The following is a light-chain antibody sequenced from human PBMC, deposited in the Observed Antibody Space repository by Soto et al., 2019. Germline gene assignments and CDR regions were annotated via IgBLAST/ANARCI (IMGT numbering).Light chain of an antibody. J-gene: IGKJ1*01. Sequence: DIQMNQSPSSLSASVGDRVTITCRASQGISSFLAWFQQKPGKAPKSLIYDASTLQSGVSSRFSGSGSDTHFTLTISSLQPEDFATYYCQQYHSYPASFGQGTKVEIK. CDR2: DAS. V-gene: IGKV1-16*01. CDR1: QGISSF. CDR3: QQYHSYPAS.